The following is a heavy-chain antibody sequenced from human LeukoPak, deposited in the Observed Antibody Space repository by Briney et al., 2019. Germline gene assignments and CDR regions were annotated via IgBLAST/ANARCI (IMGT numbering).Heavy chain of an antibody. CDR3: ARRVVVVTANDKSDAFDM. CDR1: GGSISTYY. CDR2: IYYTGST. J-gene: IGHJ3*02. V-gene: IGHV4-59*01. D-gene: IGHD2-15*01. Sequence: SETLALTCTVSGGSISTYYWNWIRQPPGEGLEWIGYIYYTGSTKSNPSLKSRVTISLDTSKNQFSLNQSSVTAAASAVYYCARRVVVVTANDKSDAFDMWGQGTVVTVSS.